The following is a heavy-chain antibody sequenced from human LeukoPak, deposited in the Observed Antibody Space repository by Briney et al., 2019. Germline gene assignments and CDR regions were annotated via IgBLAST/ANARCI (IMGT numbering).Heavy chain of an antibody. V-gene: IGHV3-30*18. CDR2: ISYDGSNK. J-gene: IGHJ3*02. Sequence: GRSLRLSCAASGFTFSSYGMHWVRQAPGKGLEWVALISYDGSNKYYADSVKGRFTTSRDNSKNTLYLQMNSLRAEDTAVYYCAKTHGSGPPYAFDIWGQGTMVTVSS. CDR1: GFTFSSYG. CDR3: AKTHGSGPPYAFDI. D-gene: IGHD6-19*01.